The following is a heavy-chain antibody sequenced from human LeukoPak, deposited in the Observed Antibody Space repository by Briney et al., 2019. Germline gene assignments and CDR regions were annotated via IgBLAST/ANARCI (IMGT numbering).Heavy chain of an antibody. D-gene: IGHD1-1*01. V-gene: IGHV1-69*06. CDR1: GGTFTSYA. J-gene: IGHJ6*04. Sequence: SVKVSCKASGGTFTSYAISWVRQAPGQGLEWMGGIIPIFGTTNYAQKFQGRVTITADKSTSTAYMELSSLRSEDTAVYYCASGIMFGTTGTTHPKKYYYYGMDVWGKGTTVTVSS. CDR3: ASGIMFGTTGTTHPKKYYYYGMDV. CDR2: IIPIFGTT.